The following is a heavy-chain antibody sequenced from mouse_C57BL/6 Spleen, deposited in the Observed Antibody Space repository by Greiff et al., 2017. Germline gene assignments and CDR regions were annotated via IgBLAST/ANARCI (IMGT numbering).Heavy chain of an antibody. CDR3: ASQTGTENAY. CDR2: ISSGGSYT. CDR1: GFTFSSYG. J-gene: IGHJ3*01. D-gene: IGHD4-1*01. Sequence: DVHLVESGGDLVKPGGSLKLSCAASGFTFSSYGMSWVRQTPDKRLEWVATISSGGSYTYYPDSVKGRFTISRDNAKNTLYLQMSSLKSEDTAMYYCASQTGTENAYWGQGTLVTVSA. V-gene: IGHV5-6*01.